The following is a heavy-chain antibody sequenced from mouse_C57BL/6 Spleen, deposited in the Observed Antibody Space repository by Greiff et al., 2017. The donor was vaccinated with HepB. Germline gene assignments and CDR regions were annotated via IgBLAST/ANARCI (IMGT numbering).Heavy chain of an antibody. D-gene: IGHD2-9*01. J-gene: IGHJ2*01. CDR2: FYPGSGSI. V-gene: IGHV1-62-2*01. CDR1: GYTFTEYT. CDR3: ARHEDSSYYGYDGYYFDY. Sequence: QVQLQQSGAELVKPGASVKLSCKASGYTFTEYTIHWVKQRSGQGLEWIGWFYPGSGSIKYNEKFKDKATLTADKSSSTVYMELSRLTSEDSAVYFCARHEDSSYYGYDGYYFDYWGQGTTLTVSS.